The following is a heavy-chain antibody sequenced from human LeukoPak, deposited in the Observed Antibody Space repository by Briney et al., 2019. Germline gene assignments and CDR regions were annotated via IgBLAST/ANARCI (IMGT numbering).Heavy chain of an antibody. CDR2: IIPIFGTA. V-gene: IGHV1-69*13. D-gene: IGHD5-12*01. CDR3: ARGRGLPGLFDY. J-gene: IGHJ4*02. CDR1: GYTFTSYG. Sequence: ASVKVSCKASGYTFTSYGISWVRQAPGQGLEWMGGIIPIFGTANYAQKFQGRVTITADESTSTAYMELSSLRSEDTAVYYCARGRGLPGLFDYWGQGTLVTVSS.